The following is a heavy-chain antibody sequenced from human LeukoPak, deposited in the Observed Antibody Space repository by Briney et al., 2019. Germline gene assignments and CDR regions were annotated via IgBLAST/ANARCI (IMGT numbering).Heavy chain of an antibody. V-gene: IGHV1-46*01. CDR3: ARDFHTIFGVVGSYDY. J-gene: IGHJ4*02. D-gene: IGHD3-3*01. CDR1: GYTFTSYY. CDR2: IYPSGGST. Sequence: SVTVSCKPSGYTFTSYYMHGVRPAPGQGVAGMGIIYPSGGSTSYGKKFKGTVTMTRDTSTSTVYMELSSLRSEDTAVYYGARDFHTIFGVVGSYDYWGQGTLVTVSS.